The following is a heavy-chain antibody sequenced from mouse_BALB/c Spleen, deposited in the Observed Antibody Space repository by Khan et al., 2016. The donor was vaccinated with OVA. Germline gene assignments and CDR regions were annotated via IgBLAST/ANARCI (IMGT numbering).Heavy chain of an antibody. J-gene: IGHJ3*01. D-gene: IGHD2-14*01. V-gene: IGHV3-8*02. CDR2: MISSGYT. CDR3: ARSTYRYAFAY. Sequence: EVQLQQSGPGLVKPSQSLSLTCTVTGYSITSGYGWNWIRKFPGNKLEYMGYMISSGYTYYNPSLKSRISITRHTSKNQYYLQLNSVTTEDTATYYCARSTYRYAFAYWGQGTLVTVSA. CDR1: GYSITSGYG.